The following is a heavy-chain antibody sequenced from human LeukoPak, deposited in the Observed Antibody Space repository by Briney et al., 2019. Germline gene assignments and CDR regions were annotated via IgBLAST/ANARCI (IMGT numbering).Heavy chain of an antibody. J-gene: IGHJ4*02. V-gene: IGHV3-21*01. CDR1: GFIFSSYN. CDR2: ISSGSGYM. Sequence: GGSLRLSCAVSGFIFSSYNMNWVRQAPGKGLEWVSSISSGSGYMYYADSVKGRFTISRDNAKSSLYLQMNSLRAEDTAVYYCARAGLYSGSGLDYWGQGTLVTVSS. CDR3: ARAGLYSGSGLDY. D-gene: IGHD5-12*01.